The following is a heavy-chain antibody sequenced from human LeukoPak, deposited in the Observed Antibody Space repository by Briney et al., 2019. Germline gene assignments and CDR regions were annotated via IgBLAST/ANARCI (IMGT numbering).Heavy chain of an antibody. D-gene: IGHD6-13*01. CDR2: IKQDGSEK. V-gene: IGHV3-7*01. J-gene: IGHJ4*02. CDR1: GFTFSSYW. Sequence: GGSLRLSCAASGFTFSSYWMSWVRQAPGKGLEWVANIKQDGSEKYYVDSVKGRFTISRDNAKNSLYLQMNSLRAEGTAVYYCARRSLSSSWYGVDYWGQGTLVTVSS. CDR3: ARRSLSSSWYGVDY.